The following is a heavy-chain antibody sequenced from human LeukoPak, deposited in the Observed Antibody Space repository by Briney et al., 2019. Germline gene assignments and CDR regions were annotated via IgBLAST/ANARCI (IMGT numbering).Heavy chain of an antibody. CDR1: GLIVNSNY. CDR2: IYSGGSI. D-gene: IGHD1-1*01. V-gene: IGHV3-53*01. CDR3: ARDINWALGNP. J-gene: IGHJ5*02. Sequence: PGGSLRLSCAASGLIVNSNYMSWVRQAPGKGLEWVSVIYSGGSIYYADSVKGRFTSSRDNAKNTLYLQMNSLRVEDTAVYYCARDINWALGNPWGQGTLVIASS.